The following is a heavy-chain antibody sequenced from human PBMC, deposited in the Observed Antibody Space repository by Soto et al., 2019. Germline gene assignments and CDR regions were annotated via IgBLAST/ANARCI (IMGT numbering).Heavy chain of an antibody. Sequence: GGSLRLSCAASGFTFSSYGMHWVRQAPGKGLEWVAVISYDGSNKYYADSVKGRFTISRDNSKNTLYLQMNSLRAEDTAVYYCAKSNNDGPSGVYFDYWGQGXLVTVYS. D-gene: IGHD7-27*01. CDR2: ISYDGSNK. CDR1: GFTFSSYG. CDR3: AKSNNDGPSGVYFDY. V-gene: IGHV3-30*18. J-gene: IGHJ4*02.